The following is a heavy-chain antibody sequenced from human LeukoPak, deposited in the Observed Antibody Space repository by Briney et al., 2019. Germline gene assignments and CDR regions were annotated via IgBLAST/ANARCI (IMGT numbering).Heavy chain of an antibody. CDR2: ISSSGSTI. CDR3: ARDRTATQDEDAFDI. V-gene: IGHV3-48*03. J-gene: IGHJ3*02. Sequence: GGSLRLSCAASGFTFSSYEMNWVRQAPGKGLEWVSYISSSGSTIYYADSVKGRFTISRDNAKNSLYLQMNSLRAEDTAVYYCARDRTATQDEDAFDIWGQGTMVTVSS. CDR1: GFTFSSYE.